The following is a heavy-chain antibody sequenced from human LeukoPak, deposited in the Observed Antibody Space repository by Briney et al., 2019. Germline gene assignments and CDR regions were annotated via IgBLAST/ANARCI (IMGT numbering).Heavy chain of an antibody. J-gene: IGHJ4*02. CDR2: IKSKTDGGTT. Sequence: GGSLRLSCAASGLTFSNAWMSWVRQAPGKGLEWVGRIKSKTDGGTTDYAAPVKGRFTISRDDSKNTLYLQMNSLKTEDTAVYYCTTAPPEVYSSSWFFYFDYWGQGTLVTVSS. CDR3: TTAPPEVYSSSWFFYFDY. D-gene: IGHD6-13*01. V-gene: IGHV3-15*01. CDR1: GLTFSNAW.